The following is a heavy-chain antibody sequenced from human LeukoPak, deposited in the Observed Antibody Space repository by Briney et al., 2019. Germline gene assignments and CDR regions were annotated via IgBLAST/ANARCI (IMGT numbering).Heavy chain of an antibody. CDR1: GFTFSSYW. J-gene: IGHJ3*02. CDR2: INSDGSST. Sequence: GGSLRLSCAASGFTFSSYWMHWVRQAPGKGLVWVSRINSDGSSTSYADSVKGRFTISRDNAKNTLYLQMNSLSAEDTAIYYCARDPQGGAFDMWGQGTMVTVSP. D-gene: IGHD3-16*01. CDR3: ARDPQGGAFDM. V-gene: IGHV3-74*01.